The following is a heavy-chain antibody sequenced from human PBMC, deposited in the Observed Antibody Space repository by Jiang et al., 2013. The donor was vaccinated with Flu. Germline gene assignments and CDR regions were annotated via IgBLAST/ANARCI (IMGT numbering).Heavy chain of an antibody. CDR1: GDSISSTNW. D-gene: IGHD3-22*01. CDR3: ARRFGRGYHDI. CDR2: VYHSGST. Sequence: SLTCAVSGDSISSTNWWNWVRQPPGKGLQWIGEVYHSGSTNYNPSLESRVTISVDKSNNQFSLRLTSVTAADTAVYYCARRFGRGYHDIWGQGTLVTVSS. J-gene: IGHJ4*02. V-gene: IGHV4-4*02.